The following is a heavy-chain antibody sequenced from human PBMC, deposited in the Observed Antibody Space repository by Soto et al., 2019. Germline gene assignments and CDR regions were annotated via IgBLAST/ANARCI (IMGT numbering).Heavy chain of an antibody. J-gene: IGHJ2*01. Sequence: QVQLVQSGAEVKKPGASVKVSCKASGYTFTSYGISWVRQAPGQGLEWMGWISAYNGNTNYAQKLQGRVTMTTDTSTXXAXMXXRSRRSDDTAVYYCARDTRIQYYYDSSGYYWYFDLWGRGTLVTVSS. V-gene: IGHV1-18*01. CDR3: ARDTRIQYYYDSSGYYWYFDL. CDR1: GYTFTSYG. D-gene: IGHD3-22*01. CDR2: ISAYNGNT.